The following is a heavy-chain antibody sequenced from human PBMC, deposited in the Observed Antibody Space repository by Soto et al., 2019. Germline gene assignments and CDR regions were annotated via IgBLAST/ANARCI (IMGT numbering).Heavy chain of an antibody. V-gene: IGHV3-66*01. D-gene: IGHD6-19*01. J-gene: IGHJ4*02. CDR3: ARVGLAVANTLGYFDY. CDR2: IHSDGST. CDR1: GFTVSSNY. Sequence: PGGSLRLSCAASGFTVSSNYMSWVRQAPWKGLEWVSVIHSDGSTYYADSVKGRFTISRDNSKSTLYLQMNTLRAEDTAVYYCARVGLAVANTLGYFDYWGQGTLVTVSS.